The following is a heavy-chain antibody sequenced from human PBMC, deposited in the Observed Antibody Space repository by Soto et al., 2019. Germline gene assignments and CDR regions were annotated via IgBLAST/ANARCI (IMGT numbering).Heavy chain of an antibody. CDR2: IYYSGST. D-gene: IGHD3-3*02. Sequence: QVQLQESGPGLVKPSQTLSLTCTVSGGSISSGDYYWIWIRQHPGKRLEWIGYIYYSGSTYYNPSLKSRATLSVDTSTNQFSLKLSSVTAADTAVYYCARAPLISIFFAYGMDVWGQGTTVTVSS. CDR1: GGSISSGDYY. J-gene: IGHJ6*01. CDR3: ARAPLISIFFAYGMDV. V-gene: IGHV4-31*03.